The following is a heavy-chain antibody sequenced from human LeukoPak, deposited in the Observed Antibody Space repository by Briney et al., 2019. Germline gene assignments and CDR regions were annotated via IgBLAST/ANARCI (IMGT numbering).Heavy chain of an antibody. D-gene: IGHD1-26*01. CDR1: GGSIGSGGYY. CDR2: ISTSGTT. V-gene: IGHV4-61*02. CDR3: AREVGSTGRALDI. J-gene: IGHJ3*02. Sequence: PSQTLSLTCTVSGGSIGSGGYYWSWIRQPAGKGLEWIGRISTSGTTNYNASLKSRLTMSLDTSKHQSSLNLTSVTAADTAVYYCAREVGSTGRALDIWGQGTMVTVSS.